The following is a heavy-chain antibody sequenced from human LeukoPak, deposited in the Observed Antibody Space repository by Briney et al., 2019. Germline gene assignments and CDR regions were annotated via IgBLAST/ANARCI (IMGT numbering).Heavy chain of an antibody. D-gene: IGHD2-2*01. V-gene: IGHV3-23*01. CDR2: ISGSGGST. J-gene: IGHJ5*02. Sequence: PGGSLRLSCAASGFTFSSYAMSWVRQAPGKGLEWVSAISGSGGSTYYADSVKGRFTISRDNSKNTLYLQMNSLRAEDTAVYYCAKGSQDCSSTNCYFLSGFDPWGQGTLVTVSS. CDR3: AKGSQDCSSTNCYFLSGFDP. CDR1: GFTFSSYA.